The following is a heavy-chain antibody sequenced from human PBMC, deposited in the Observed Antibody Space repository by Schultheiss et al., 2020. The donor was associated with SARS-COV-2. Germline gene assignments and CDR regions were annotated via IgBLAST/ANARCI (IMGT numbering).Heavy chain of an antibody. CDR1: GGSISTYY. V-gene: IGHV4-59*01. CDR2: IYYSGST. CDR3: ARAVPNLDI. Sequence: SETLSLTCTVSGGSISTYYWSWIRQPPGKGLEWIGYIYYSGSTNYNPSLKSRVTISVDTSKNQFSLKLSSVTAADTAVYYCARAVPNLDIWGQGTLVTVSS. D-gene: IGHD2-2*01. J-gene: IGHJ3*02.